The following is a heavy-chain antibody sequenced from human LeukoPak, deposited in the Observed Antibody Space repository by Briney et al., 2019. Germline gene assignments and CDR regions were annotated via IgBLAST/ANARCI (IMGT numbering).Heavy chain of an antibody. J-gene: IGHJ4*02. Sequence: PGGSLRLSCAASGFTFSSYEMNWVRQAPGKGLEWVSYISSSGSTIYYADSVKGRFTISRDNAKNSLYLQMNSLRAEDTAVYYCARAMITFGGVTVPFDYWGQGTLVTVSS. CDR1: GFTFSSYE. CDR3: ARAMITFGGVTVPFDY. V-gene: IGHV3-48*03. D-gene: IGHD3-16*02. CDR2: ISSSGSTI.